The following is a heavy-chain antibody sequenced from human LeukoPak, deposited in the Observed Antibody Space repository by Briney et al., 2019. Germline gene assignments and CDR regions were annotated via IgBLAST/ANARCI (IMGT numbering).Heavy chain of an antibody. J-gene: IGHJ6*02. CDR1: GFTVSSNY. CDR3: AKNKNSGWNNGLDV. CDR2: ISGSGGST. D-gene: IGHD6-19*01. Sequence: PGGSLRLSCAASGFTVSSNYMSWVRQAPGKGLEWVSIISGSGGSTYYAGSVKGRFTISRDSSKTTLYLQMNSLRAEDMAVYYCAKNKNSGWNNGLDVWGQGTTVTVSS. V-gene: IGHV3-23*01.